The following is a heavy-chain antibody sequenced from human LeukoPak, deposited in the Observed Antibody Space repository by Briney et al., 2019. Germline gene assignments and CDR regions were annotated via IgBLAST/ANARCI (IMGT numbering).Heavy chain of an antibody. CDR2: ISSSSSYI. D-gene: IGHD3-22*01. Sequence: GGSLRLSCAASGFTFSSYSMNWVRQAPGKGLEWVSSISSSSSYIYYADSVKGRFTISRDNAKNMLYLEMDSLRAEDTAVYFCAREGLPYYESSGSYVWFDPWGQGTLVTVSS. CDR3: AREGLPYYESSGSYVWFDP. J-gene: IGHJ5*02. V-gene: IGHV3-21*06. CDR1: GFTFSSYS.